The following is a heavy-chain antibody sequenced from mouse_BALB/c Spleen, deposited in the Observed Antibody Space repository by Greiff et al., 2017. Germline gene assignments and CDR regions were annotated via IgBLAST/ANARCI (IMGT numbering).Heavy chain of an antibody. CDR1: GFTFSSYA. V-gene: IGHV5-9-4*01. CDR3: ARYDYDKGFAD. D-gene: IGHD2-4*01. J-gene: IGHJ3*01. CDR2: ISSGGSYT. Sequence: EVKLMESGGGLVKPGGSLKLSCAASGFTFSSYAMSWVRQSPEKRLEWVAEISSGGSYTYYPDTVTGRFTISRDNAKNTLYLEMSSLRSEDTAMYYCARYDYDKGFADWGQGTLVTVSA.